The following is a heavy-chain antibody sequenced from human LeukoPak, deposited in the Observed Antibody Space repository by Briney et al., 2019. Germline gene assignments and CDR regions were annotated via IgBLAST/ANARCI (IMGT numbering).Heavy chain of an antibody. CDR2: IYYSGST. J-gene: IGHJ4*02. V-gene: IGHV4-34*01. CDR3: ASPEGLTGVDY. CDR1: GGSFSGDY. D-gene: IGHD1-20*01. Sequence: SETLSLTCAVYGGSFSGDYWSWIRQPPGKGLEWIGSIYYSGSTYYNPSLKSRVAISVDTSKNQFSLKLSSVTAADTAVYYCASPEGLTGVDYWGQGTLVTVSS.